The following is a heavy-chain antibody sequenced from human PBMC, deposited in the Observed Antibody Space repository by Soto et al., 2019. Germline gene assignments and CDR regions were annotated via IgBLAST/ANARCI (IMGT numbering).Heavy chain of an antibody. V-gene: IGHV3-30*18. J-gene: IGHJ6*02. CDR3: AKVLSSGWLYYYYYYGMDV. Sequence: PGGSLRLSCAASGFTFSSYGMHWVRQAPGKGLEWVAVISYDGSNKYYADSVKGRFTISRDNSKNTLYLQMNSLRAEDTAVYYCAKVLSSGWLYYYYYYGMDVWGQGTTVTVSS. D-gene: IGHD6-19*01. CDR2: ISYDGSNK. CDR1: GFTFSSYG.